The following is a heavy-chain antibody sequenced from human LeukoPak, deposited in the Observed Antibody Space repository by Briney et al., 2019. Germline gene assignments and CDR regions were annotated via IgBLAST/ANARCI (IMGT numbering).Heavy chain of an antibody. Sequence: SETLSLTCGVHGESLSDYYWSWIRQPPGKGLEWIGEIDHSGSTNYNPSLKSRVTISVDTSKNQFSLKLNSVTAADTAVYYCARVGGENSGYRYYFDFWGQGTLVTVSS. CDR1: GESLSDYY. CDR3: ARVGGENSGYRYYFDF. D-gene: IGHD5-18*01. CDR2: IDHSGST. V-gene: IGHV4-34*01. J-gene: IGHJ4*02.